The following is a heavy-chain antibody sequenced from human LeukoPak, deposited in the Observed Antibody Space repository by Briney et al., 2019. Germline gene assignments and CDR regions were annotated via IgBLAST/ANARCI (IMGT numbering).Heavy chain of an antibody. CDR1: GFTFSSYA. Sequence: LTGGSLRLSCAASGFTFSSYAMSWVRQAPGKGLEWVSAISGSGGSTYYVDSVKGRFTISRDNSKNTLYLQMNSLRAEDTAVYYCAKGYSSSWYDYMDVWGKGTTVTVSS. D-gene: IGHD6-13*01. J-gene: IGHJ6*03. CDR3: AKGYSSSWYDYMDV. V-gene: IGHV3-23*01. CDR2: ISGSGGST.